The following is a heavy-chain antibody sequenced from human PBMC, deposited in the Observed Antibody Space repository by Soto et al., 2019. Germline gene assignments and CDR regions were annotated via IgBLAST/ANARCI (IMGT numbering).Heavy chain of an antibody. V-gene: IGHV3-23*01. D-gene: IGHD1-26*01. J-gene: IGHJ3*02. Sequence: EVQLLESGGGLVQPGGSLRLSCAASGFTFDSYAMNWVRQAPGKGLEWVSTISGGGDGTYYADSVKGRFTISRDNSQNSVYLQMNSLRVEDTAVYYFAKKGPCSLQTYCGTGWCHSAFDIWGQGTMVTVSS. CDR3: AKKGPCSLQTYCGTGWCHSAFDI. CDR2: ISGGGDGT. CDR1: GFTFDSYA.